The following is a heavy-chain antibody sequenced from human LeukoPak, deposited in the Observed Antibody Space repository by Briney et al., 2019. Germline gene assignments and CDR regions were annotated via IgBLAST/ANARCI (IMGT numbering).Heavy chain of an antibody. D-gene: IGHD3-3*01. V-gene: IGHV4-34*01. J-gene: IGHJ5*02. CDR2: INHSGST. CDR1: GGSFSGYY. Sequence: PSETLSLTCAVYGGSFSGYYWSWIRQPPGKGLEWIGEINHSGSTNYNPSLKSRVTISVDTSKNQFSLKLSSVTAADTAVYYCARGLPTDYDFWSGYYSMNWFDPWGQGTLVTVSS. CDR3: ARGLPTDYDFWSGYYSMNWFDP.